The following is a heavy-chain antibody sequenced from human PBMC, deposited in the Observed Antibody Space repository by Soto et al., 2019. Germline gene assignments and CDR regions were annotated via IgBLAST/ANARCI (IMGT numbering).Heavy chain of an antibody. V-gene: IGHV3-30-3*01. CDR1: GFTFSSYA. CDR3: ARDHDCSGGSCPSNWFDP. CDR2: ISYDGSNK. D-gene: IGHD2-15*01. Sequence: GGSLRLSCAASGFTFSSYAMHWVRQAPGKGLEWVAVISYDGSNKYYADSVKGRFTISRDNSKNTLYLQMNSLRAEDTAVYYCARDHDCSGGSCPSNWFDPWGQGTLVTVSS. J-gene: IGHJ5*02.